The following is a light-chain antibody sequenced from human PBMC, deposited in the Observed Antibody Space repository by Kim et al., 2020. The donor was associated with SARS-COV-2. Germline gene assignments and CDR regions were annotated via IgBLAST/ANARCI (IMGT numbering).Light chain of an antibody. CDR2: DVS. V-gene: IGLV2-14*04. CDR1: SSDVGGYNY. CDR3: SSYTSSSTWV. J-gene: IGLJ3*02. Sequence: GQSITISNPGTSSDVGGYNYVSWYQQHPGKAPKLMIYDVSKRPAGVSNRFSGSKSGNTASQTISGLQAEGEADYYCSSYTSSSTWVFGGGTQLTVL.